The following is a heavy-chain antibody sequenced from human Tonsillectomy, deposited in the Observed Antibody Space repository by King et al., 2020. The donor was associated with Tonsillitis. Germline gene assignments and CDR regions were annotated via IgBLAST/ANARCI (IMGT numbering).Heavy chain of an antibody. CDR2: ISGSGDYT. CDR3: ANLALEMVYHDDFDI. CDR1: EFTFSSYS. J-gene: IGHJ3*02. V-gene: IGHV3-23*04. D-gene: IGHD2-8*01. Sequence: VQLVESGGGLVQPGGSLRLSCAASEFTFSSYSMSWVRQAPGKGLEWVSSISGSGDYTYYADSVKGRFIISRDNSKNTLYLQMNSLRAEDTAVYYCANLALEMVYHDDFDIWGQGTMVTVSS.